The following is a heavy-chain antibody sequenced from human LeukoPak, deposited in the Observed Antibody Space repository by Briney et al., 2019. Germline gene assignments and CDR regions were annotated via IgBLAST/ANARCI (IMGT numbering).Heavy chain of an antibody. CDR2: IYYSGST. Sequence: PSQTLSLTCTVSGDSISSGGYYWSWIRQHPGKGLEWIGYIYYSGSTYYNPSLKSRVTISVDTSKNQFSLKLSSVTAADTAVYYCARLGYDYVWGSYRYFDYWGQGTLVTVSS. J-gene: IGHJ4*02. D-gene: IGHD3-16*02. CDR3: ARLGYDYVWGSYRYFDY. V-gene: IGHV4-31*03. CDR1: GDSISSGGYY.